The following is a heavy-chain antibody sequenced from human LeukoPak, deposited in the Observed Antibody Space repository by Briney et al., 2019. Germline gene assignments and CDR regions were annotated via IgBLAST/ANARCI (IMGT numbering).Heavy chain of an antibody. CDR3: AGTRPLLEWSEGAFDI. CDR1: GYTFTGYY. D-gene: IGHD3-3*01. V-gene: IGHV1-2*06. CDR2: INPNSGGT. Sequence: ASVKVSCKASGYTFTGYYMHWVRQAPGQGLEWMGRINPNSGGTNYAQKFQGRVTMTRDTSISTAYMELSRLRSDDTAVYYCAGTRPLLEWSEGAFDIWGQGTMSPSLQ. J-gene: IGHJ3*02.